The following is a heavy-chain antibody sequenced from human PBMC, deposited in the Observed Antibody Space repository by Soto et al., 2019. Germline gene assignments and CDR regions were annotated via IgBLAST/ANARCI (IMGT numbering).Heavy chain of an antibody. J-gene: IGHJ4*02. V-gene: IGHV3-43D*04. CDR3: AKVGTLDTTTGHAYSDQ. CDR2: ISWDGEST. D-gene: IGHD5-18*01. Sequence: XESLRLSCATSGYAFEDYAMHWVRQVPGKGLEWVSLISWDGESTYYADPVKGRFTVSRDNSEKSLYLQMNSVRVDDTALYYCAKVGTLDTTTGHAYSDQWGQGTLVTVPS. CDR1: GYAFEDYA.